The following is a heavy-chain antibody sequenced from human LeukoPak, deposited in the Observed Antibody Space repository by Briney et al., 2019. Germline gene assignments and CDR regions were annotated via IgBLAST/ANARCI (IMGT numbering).Heavy chain of an antibody. CDR1: GFTFSSYW. Sequence: GGSLRLSSAASGFTFSSYWMSWVRQAPGKGLEWVANIKQDGSEKYYVDSVKGRFTISRDNAKNSLYLQMNSLRAEDTAVYYCARDLVGSCLDYWGQGTLVTVSS. J-gene: IGHJ4*02. V-gene: IGHV3-7*01. D-gene: IGHD2-15*01. CDR2: IKQDGSEK. CDR3: ARDLVGSCLDY.